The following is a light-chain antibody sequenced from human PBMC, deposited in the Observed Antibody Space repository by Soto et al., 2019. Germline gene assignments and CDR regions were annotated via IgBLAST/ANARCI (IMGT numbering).Light chain of an antibody. CDR3: QQRSNWPPTWT. Sequence: EIVLTQSPATLSLSPGERATLSCRASQSVSTYLAWYQQKPGQAPRLLIYDASTRATGIPARFSGSGSGTDFTLTISSLEPEDFAVDDCQQRSNWPPTWTFGQGTKVEIK. V-gene: IGKV3-11*01. CDR2: DAS. J-gene: IGKJ1*01. CDR1: QSVSTY.